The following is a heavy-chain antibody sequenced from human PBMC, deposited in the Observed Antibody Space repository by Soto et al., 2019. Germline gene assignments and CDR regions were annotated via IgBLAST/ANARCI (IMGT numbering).Heavy chain of an antibody. CDR3: ATVDGLGVVTPFMVY. J-gene: IGHJ4*02. Sequence: QLQLQESGPGLVKPSETLSLICTVSGGSISSSRYRWGWVRQPPGKGLEWIGTIYYSGSTHYNPSLKSRVTISVDTSKSQFSLRLNSVTAADTAVYYCATVDGLGVVTPFMVYWGQGTLVTVSS. CDR2: IYYSGST. D-gene: IGHD3-3*01. CDR1: GGSISSSRYR. V-gene: IGHV4-39*01.